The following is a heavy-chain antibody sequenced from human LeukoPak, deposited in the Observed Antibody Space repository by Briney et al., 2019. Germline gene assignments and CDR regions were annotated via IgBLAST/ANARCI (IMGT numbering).Heavy chain of an antibody. D-gene: IGHD3-22*01. CDR3: ARHYDSSGYAFAVFDY. CDR1: GGSISSYY. CDR2: IYYSGST. Sequence: SETLSLTCTVSGGSISSYYWSWIRQPPGKGLEWIGYIYYSGSTNYNPSLKSRVTISVDTSKNQFSLKLSSVTAADTAVYYCARHYDSSGYAFAVFDYWGQGTLVTVSP. V-gene: IGHV4-59*01. J-gene: IGHJ4*02.